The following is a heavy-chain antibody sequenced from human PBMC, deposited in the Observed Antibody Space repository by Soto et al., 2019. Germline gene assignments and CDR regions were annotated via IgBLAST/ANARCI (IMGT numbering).Heavy chain of an antibody. CDR2: IYYRGST. CDR1: GGSISSYY. CDR3: ARAYGGYAGDY. V-gene: IGHV4-59*01. J-gene: IGHJ4*02. D-gene: IGHD5-12*01. Sequence: QVQLQESGPGLVKPSETLSLTCTVSGGSISSYYWSWIRQPPGKGLEGIGYIYYRGSTNYNPSLKSRVTISVDTSKNQFSLKLSSVTAADTAVYYCARAYGGYAGDYWGQGTLVTVSS.